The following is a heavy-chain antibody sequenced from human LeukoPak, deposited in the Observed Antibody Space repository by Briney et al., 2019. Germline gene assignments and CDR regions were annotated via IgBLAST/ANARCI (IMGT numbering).Heavy chain of an antibody. J-gene: IGHJ6*03. V-gene: IGHV4-39*07. Sequence: SETLSLTCTVSGGSVSSSTNYWGWIRQPPGEGLEWIGTIYYSGSTYYNPSLKSRVSLSVDTSKNQFSLKLSSVTAADTAVYFCARAYSSSWSYYYYYYYMDVWGKGTTVTVSS. CDR2: IYYSGST. CDR3: ARAYSSSWSYYYYYYYMDV. CDR1: GGSVSSSTNY. D-gene: IGHD6-13*01.